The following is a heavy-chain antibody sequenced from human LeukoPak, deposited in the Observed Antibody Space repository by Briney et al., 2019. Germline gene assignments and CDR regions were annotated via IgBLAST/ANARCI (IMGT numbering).Heavy chain of an antibody. Sequence: ASVKVSCKVSGYTLTELSMHWVRQAPGKGLEWMGGFDPEDGETIYAQKFQGRVTMTRDMSTSTVYMELSSLRSEDTAVYYCARGGGSYFDDAFDIWGQGTMVTVSS. J-gene: IGHJ3*02. CDR2: FDPEDGET. D-gene: IGHD1-26*01. V-gene: IGHV1-24*01. CDR1: GYTLTELS. CDR3: ARGGGSYFDDAFDI.